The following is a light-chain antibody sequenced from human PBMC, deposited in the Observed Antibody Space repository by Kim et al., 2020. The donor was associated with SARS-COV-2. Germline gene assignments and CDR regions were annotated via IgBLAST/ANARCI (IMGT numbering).Light chain of an antibody. CDR3: QSYGNNNRV. J-gene: IGLJ3*02. CDR1: TGSIAATY. V-gene: IGLV6-57*01. Sequence: NFMLTQPHSVSESPGKTVTISCTRNTGSIAATYVHWYQQRPGSSPRLVVYDSYQRPSGVPDRFTGSIDSSSNSASLTISGLETDDEADYYCQSYGNNNRVFGGGTRLTVL. CDR2: DSY.